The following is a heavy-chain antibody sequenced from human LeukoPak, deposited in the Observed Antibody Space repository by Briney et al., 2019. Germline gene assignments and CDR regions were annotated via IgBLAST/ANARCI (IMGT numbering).Heavy chain of an antibody. D-gene: IGHD3-9*01. CDR3: ASGLRYFDLYY. J-gene: IGHJ4*02. CDR1: GGSFSGYY. CDR2: IFYSGST. V-gene: IGHV4-34*12. Sequence: SETLSLTCAVYGGSFSGYYWSWIRQPPGKGLEWIANIFYSGSTYYNPSLKSRVTISVDTSKNQFSLKLSSVTAADTAVYYCASGLRYFDLYYWGQGTLVTVSS.